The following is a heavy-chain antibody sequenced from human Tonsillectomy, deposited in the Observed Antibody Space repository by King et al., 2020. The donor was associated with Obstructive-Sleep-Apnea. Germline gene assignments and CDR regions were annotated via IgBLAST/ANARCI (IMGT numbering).Heavy chain of an antibody. Sequence: PLQESGPGLVKPSETLSLTCTVSGYSISSGYYWGWIRQPPGKGLEWIGSIYHSGSTYYNPSLKSRVTISVDTSKNQFSLKLSSVTAADTAVYYCARNSFYGGNRDYWGQGTLVTVSS. CDR1: GYSISSGYY. J-gene: IGHJ4*02. CDR2: IYHSGST. D-gene: IGHD4-23*01. V-gene: IGHV4-38-2*02. CDR3: ARNSFYGGNRDY.